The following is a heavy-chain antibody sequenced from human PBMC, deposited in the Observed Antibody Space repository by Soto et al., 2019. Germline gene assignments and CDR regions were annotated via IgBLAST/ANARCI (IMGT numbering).Heavy chain of an antibody. Sequence: GASVKVSCKVSGYTLTELSMHWVRQAPGKGLEWMGGFDPEDGETIYAQKFQDRVTMTEDTSTDTAYIELSSLRSEDTAVYYCATTPYSSSWYWFDPWGQGTLVTVSS. V-gene: IGHV1-24*01. CDR1: GYTLTELS. D-gene: IGHD6-13*01. J-gene: IGHJ5*02. CDR2: FDPEDGET. CDR3: ATTPYSSSWYWFDP.